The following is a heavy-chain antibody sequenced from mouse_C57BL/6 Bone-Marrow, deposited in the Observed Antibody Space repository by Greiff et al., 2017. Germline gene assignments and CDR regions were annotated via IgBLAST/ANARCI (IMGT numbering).Heavy chain of an antibody. Sequence: VKLMESGPGLVAPSQSLSITCTVSGFSLTSYGVDWVRQSPGKGLEWLGVIWGVGSTNYNSALKSRLSISKDNSKSQVFLKMNSLQTDDTAMYYCARDSSGYRFAYWGQGTLVTVSA. CDR1: GFSLTSYG. D-gene: IGHD3-2*02. V-gene: IGHV2-6*01. CDR3: ARDSSGYRFAY. J-gene: IGHJ3*01. CDR2: IWGVGST.